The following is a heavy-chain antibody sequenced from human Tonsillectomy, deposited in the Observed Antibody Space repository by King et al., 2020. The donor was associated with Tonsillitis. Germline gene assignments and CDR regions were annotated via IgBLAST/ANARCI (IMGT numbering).Heavy chain of an antibody. J-gene: IGHJ1*01. V-gene: IGHV3-23*04. D-gene: IGHD6-13*01. CDR3: AKVGSSWFAEYFHR. CDR1: GFTFSSYT. Sequence: VQLVESGGGLVQPGGSLRLSCSASGFTFSSYTMSWVRQPPGKGLEWVSSIGGFGNSIYYADSVRGRFTISRDNSNNTLYLQMNSLRADDTAVYFCAKVGSSWFAEYFHRWGQGTLVTVSS. CDR2: IGGFGNSI.